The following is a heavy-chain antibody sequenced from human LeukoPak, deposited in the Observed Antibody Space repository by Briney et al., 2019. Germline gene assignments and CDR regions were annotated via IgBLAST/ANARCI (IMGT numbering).Heavy chain of an antibody. V-gene: IGHV1-18*01. CDR1: GYTFTSYG. Sequence: ASVKVSCKASGYTFTSYGISWVRQAPGQGLEWMGWISAYNGNTNYAQKFQGRVTMTRNTSISTAYMELSSLRSEDTAVYYCARATTRKGLRLGELSTPWGQGTLVTVSS. CDR2: ISAYNGNT. J-gene: IGHJ5*02. CDR3: ARATTRKGLRLGELSTP. D-gene: IGHD3-16*02.